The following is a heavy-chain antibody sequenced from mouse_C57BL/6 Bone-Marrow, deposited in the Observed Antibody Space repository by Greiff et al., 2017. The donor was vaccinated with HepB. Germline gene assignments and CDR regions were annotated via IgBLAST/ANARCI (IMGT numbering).Heavy chain of an antibody. D-gene: IGHD2-5*01. CDR1: GFTFSDYG. J-gene: IGHJ3*01. V-gene: IGHV5-17*01. Sequence: DVHLVESGGGLVKPGGSLKLSCAASGFTFSDYGMHWVRQAPEKGLEWVAYISSGSSTIYYADTVKGRFTISRDNAKNTLFLQMTSLRSEDTAMYYCAIYSNYVPYWGQGTLVTVSA. CDR3: AIYSNYVPY. CDR2: ISSGSSTI.